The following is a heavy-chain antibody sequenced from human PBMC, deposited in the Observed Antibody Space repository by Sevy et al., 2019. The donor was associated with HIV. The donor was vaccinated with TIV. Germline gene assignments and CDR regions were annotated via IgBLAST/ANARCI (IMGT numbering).Heavy chain of an antibody. D-gene: IGHD4-17*01. Sequence: GGSLRLSCVVSGLTSRTYWMHWVRQAPGKGLEWLAVIWFDGSNTYYSDSLKGRFTISRDIAKNTLHLQMNSLRAEDTAVYYCARDLEFYDYGDYGPAFMPDFWGHGTLVTVSS. J-gene: IGHJ4*01. V-gene: IGHV3-33*08. CDR3: ARDLEFYDYGDYGPAFMPDF. CDR1: GLTSRTYW. CDR2: IWFDGSNT.